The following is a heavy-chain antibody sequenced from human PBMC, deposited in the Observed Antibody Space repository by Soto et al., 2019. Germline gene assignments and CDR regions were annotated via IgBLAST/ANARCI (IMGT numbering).Heavy chain of an antibody. J-gene: IGHJ4*01. D-gene: IGHD1-26*01. CDR1: GDSVSSNSAG. CDR3: ARGEQYSGRIFDY. V-gene: IGHV6-1*01. CDR2: TYYRSKWYY. Sequence: SQTLSLTCAITGDSVSSNSAGWSWVRQSPSRGLEWLGRTYYRSKWYYEYAVSVRGRITINPDTSKNQYSLQMNSVTPEDTAVYFCARGEQYSGRIFDYWGQGTLVTVSS.